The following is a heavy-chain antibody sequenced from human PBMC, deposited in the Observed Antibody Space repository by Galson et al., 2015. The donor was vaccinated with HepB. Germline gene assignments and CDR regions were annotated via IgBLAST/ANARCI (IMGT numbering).Heavy chain of an antibody. V-gene: IGHV3-7*03. CDR1: GFTFRNYW. Sequence: SLRLSCAASGFTFRNYWMTWVRQAPGKGLEWVANIKEDGSEKNYVDSVKGRFAISRDNVKNSVNLQMNSLRAEDTAMYYCVVGMADFQHWGQGTPVTVSS. CDR3: VVGMADFQH. J-gene: IGHJ1*01. D-gene: IGHD3-16*02. CDR2: IKEDGSEK.